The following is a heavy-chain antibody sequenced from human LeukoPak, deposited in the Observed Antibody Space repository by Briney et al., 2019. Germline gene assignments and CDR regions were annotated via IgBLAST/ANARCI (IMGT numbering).Heavy chain of an antibody. Sequence: PGGSLRLSCAVSGFTFSSHWMTWVRQAPGKGLEWVANINQDGSERYYVDSVKGRFTISRDNAKSSLYLQMNSLRAEDTAVYYCARDSEYSSSFAFDIWGQGTMVTVS. J-gene: IGHJ3*02. CDR3: ARDSEYSSSFAFDI. CDR1: GFTFSSHW. V-gene: IGHV3-7*01. CDR2: INQDGSER. D-gene: IGHD6-13*01.